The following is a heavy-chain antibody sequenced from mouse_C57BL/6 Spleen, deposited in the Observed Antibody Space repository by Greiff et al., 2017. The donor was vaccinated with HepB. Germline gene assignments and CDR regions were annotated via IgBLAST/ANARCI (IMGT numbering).Heavy chain of an antibody. D-gene: IGHD2-14*01. CDR1: GFTFSDYY. V-gene: IGHV5-16*01. J-gene: IGHJ2*01. CDR3: ARDYYRVFDY. CDR2: INYDGSST. Sequence: EVHLVESEGGLVQPGSSMKLSCTTSGFTFSDYYMAWVRQVPEKGLEWVANINYDGSSTYYLDSLKSRFIISRDNAKNILYLQMSSLKSEDTATYYCARDYYRVFDYWGQGTTLTVSS.